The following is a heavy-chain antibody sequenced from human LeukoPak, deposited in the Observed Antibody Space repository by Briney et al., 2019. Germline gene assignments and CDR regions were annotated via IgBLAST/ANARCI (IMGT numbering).Heavy chain of an antibody. Sequence: PGGSLRLSCAASGFTFSSYAMSWVRQAPGEGLEWVSAISGSGGSTYYADSVKGRFTISRDNAKNSLYLQMNSLRAEDMAVYYCARANIGDYWGQGTLVTVSS. D-gene: IGHD5-12*01. J-gene: IGHJ4*02. CDR3: ARANIGDY. CDR2: ISGSGGST. V-gene: IGHV3-23*01. CDR1: GFTFSSYA.